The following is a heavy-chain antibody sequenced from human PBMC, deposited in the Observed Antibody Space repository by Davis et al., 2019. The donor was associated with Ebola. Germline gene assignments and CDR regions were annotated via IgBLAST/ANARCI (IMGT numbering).Heavy chain of an antibody. D-gene: IGHD2-2*01. CDR1: GYTFTGYY. J-gene: IGHJ4*02. CDR2: INPNSGGT. CDR3: ARDPPIVVVPAAEDY. V-gene: IGHV1-2*06. Sequence: ASVKVSCKASGYTFTGYYMHWVRQAPGQGLEWMGRINPNSGGTNYAQKFQGRVTITRDTSISTAYMELSRLRSDDTAVYYCARDPPIVVVPAAEDYWGQGTLVTVSS.